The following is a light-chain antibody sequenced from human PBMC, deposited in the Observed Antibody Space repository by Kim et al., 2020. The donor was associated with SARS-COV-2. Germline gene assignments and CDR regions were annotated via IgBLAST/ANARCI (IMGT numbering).Light chain of an antibody. V-gene: IGKV1-5*01. Sequence: ASVGDRVTITCRASQSISSRLAWYQLKPGKAPKLVIYDASSLQSGVPSRFSGSGSGTEFTLTISSLQPDDFATYYCQHYNSYPWTFGQGTKVDIK. J-gene: IGKJ1*01. CDR3: QHYNSYPWT. CDR2: DAS. CDR1: QSISSR.